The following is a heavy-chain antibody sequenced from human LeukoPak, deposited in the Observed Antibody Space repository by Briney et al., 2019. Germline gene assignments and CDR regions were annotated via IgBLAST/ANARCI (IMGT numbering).Heavy chain of an antibody. CDR2: INPNSGGT. Sequence: ASVKFSCKASGYTFTGYYMHWVRQAPGQGLEWMGWINPNSGGTNYAQKFQGRVTMTRDTSISTAYMELSRLRSDDTAVYYCARPVGATRRFDYWGQGTLVTVSS. CDR1: GYTFTGYY. J-gene: IGHJ4*02. CDR3: ARPVGATRRFDY. D-gene: IGHD1-26*01. V-gene: IGHV1-2*02.